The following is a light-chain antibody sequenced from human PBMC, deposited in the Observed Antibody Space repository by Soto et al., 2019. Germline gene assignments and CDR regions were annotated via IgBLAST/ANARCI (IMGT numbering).Light chain of an antibody. CDR1: QSVSSN. CDR2: GAS. CDR3: QQYNNWPQT. V-gene: IGKV3-15*01. Sequence: EIVRTQSPATLSVSPGERATLSCSASQSVSSNLAWYQQKPGQAPRLLIYGASTRATGIPARFSGSGSGTEFTLTLSSLQSEDFAVYYCQQYNNWPQTFGQGTKVEIK. J-gene: IGKJ1*01.